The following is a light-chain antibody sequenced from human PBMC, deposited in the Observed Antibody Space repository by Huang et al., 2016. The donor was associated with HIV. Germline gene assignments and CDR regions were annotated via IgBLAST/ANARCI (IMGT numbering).Light chain of an antibody. Sequence: DIQMTQSPSSLSASVGDRVTITCRASQRINSYLNWYQQKPGKAPNLLIYGASSLQSGFPSRFSGSGSGTEFTLTISSLQPDDFATYYCQQYNTYPYTFGQGTKLEIK. CDR1: QRINSY. V-gene: IGKV1-5*01. CDR3: QQYNTYPYT. CDR2: GAS. J-gene: IGKJ2*01.